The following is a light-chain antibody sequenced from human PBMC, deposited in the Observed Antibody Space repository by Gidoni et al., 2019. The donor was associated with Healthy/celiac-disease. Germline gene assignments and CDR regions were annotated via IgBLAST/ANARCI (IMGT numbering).Light chain of an antibody. CDR2: KAS. J-gene: IGKJ2*01. Sequence: DIQMTQSTSTLSASVGDRVTITCRASQSISSWLAWYQQKPEKAPKLLIYKASSLESGVPSWFGSSGSRTEFTLTISSLQPDDFATYYCQQYNNYYTFGQGTKLEIK. CDR3: QQYNNYYT. V-gene: IGKV1-5*03. CDR1: QSISSW.